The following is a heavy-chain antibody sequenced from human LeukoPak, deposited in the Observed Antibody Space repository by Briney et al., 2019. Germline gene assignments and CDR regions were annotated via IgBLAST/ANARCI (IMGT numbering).Heavy chain of an antibody. V-gene: IGHV1-69*13. Sequence: ASVKVSCKASGYTFTGYYMHWVRQAPGQGLEWMGGIIPIFGTANYAQKFQGRVTITADESTSTAYMELSSLRSEDTAVYYCARKLAYCGGDCFGGWFDPWGQGTLVTVSS. J-gene: IGHJ5*02. CDR1: GYTFTGYY. CDR3: ARKLAYCGGDCFGGWFDP. D-gene: IGHD2-21*02. CDR2: IIPIFGTA.